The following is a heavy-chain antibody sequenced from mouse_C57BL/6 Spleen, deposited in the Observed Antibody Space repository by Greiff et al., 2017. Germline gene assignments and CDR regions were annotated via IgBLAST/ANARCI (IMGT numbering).Heavy chain of an antibody. Sequence: QVQLQQSGAELARPGASVKMSCKASGYTFTSYTMHWVKQRPGQGLEWIGYINPSSGYTKYNQKFKDKATLTADKSSSTAYMPLSSLTSEDSAVYYCAAPPGGSSYGFAYWGQGTLVTVSA. CDR1: GYTFTSYT. V-gene: IGHV1-4*01. CDR2: INPSSGYT. J-gene: IGHJ3*01. D-gene: IGHD1-1*01. CDR3: AAPPGGSSYGFAY.